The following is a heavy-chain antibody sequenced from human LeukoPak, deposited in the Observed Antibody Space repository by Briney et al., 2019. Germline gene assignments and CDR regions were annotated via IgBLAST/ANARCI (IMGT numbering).Heavy chain of an antibody. Sequence: PSETLSLTCAVYGGSFGGYYWSWLRQPPGKGLEWIGEINHSGSTNYNPSLKSRVTISVDTSKNQFSLKLSSVTAADTAVYYCARGPLRAARTNNWFDPWGQGTLVTVSS. CDR1: GGSFGGYY. V-gene: IGHV4-34*01. J-gene: IGHJ5*02. CDR2: INHSGST. D-gene: IGHD6-6*01. CDR3: ARGPLRAARTNNWFDP.